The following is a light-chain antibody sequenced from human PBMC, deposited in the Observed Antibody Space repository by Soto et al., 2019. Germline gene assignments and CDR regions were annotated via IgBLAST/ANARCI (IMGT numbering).Light chain of an antibody. CDR3: CSYAGSATYV. CDR1: TTDVGSYNL. CDR2: EGT. Sequence: QSVLTQPASVSGSPGQSLTISCTGTTTDVGSYNLVSWYQHHPGKAPKLIIYEGTKRPSGVSYRFSGSKSGTSASLTISGLQAEDEADYLCCSYAGSATYVFGTGTKVTVL. J-gene: IGLJ1*01. V-gene: IGLV2-23*01.